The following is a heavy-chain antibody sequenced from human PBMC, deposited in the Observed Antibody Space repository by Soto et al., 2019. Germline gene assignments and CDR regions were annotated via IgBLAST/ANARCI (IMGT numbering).Heavy chain of an antibody. CDR1: GGSFSGYY. CDR3: ARDGGYYDGSGYSTTLYFDL. J-gene: IGHJ2*01. CDR2: INHSGST. V-gene: IGHV4-34*01. Sequence: QVQLQQWGAGLLKPSETLSLTCAVYGGSFSGYYWSWIRQPPGKGLEWIGEINHSGSTNYNPSLKSRVTISVDTSKNQFSLKLSSVTAADTAVYYCARDGGYYDGSGYSTTLYFDLWSRGTLVTVSS. D-gene: IGHD3-22*01.